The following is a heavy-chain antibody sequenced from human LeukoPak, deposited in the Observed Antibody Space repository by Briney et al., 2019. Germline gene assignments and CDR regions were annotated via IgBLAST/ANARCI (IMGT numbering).Heavy chain of an antibody. CDR2: INHSGST. D-gene: IGHD4-23*01. J-gene: IGHJ4*02. CDR3: ARDRLRWIYYFDY. Sequence: PSETLSLTCAVYGGSFSGYYWSWIRQPPGKGLEWIGEINHSGSTNYNPSLKSRVTISVDTSKNQFSLKLSSVTAADTAVYYCARDRLRWIYYFDYWGQGTLVTVSS. CDR1: GGSFSGYY. V-gene: IGHV4-34*01.